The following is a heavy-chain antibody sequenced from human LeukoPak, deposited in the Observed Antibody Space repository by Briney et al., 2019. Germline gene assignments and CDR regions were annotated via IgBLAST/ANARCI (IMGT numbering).Heavy chain of an antibody. CDR1: GFNFSMYW. D-gene: IGHD3-10*01. V-gene: IGHV3-74*01. Sequence: PGGSLRLSCAGSGFNFSMYWMHWVRQAPGKGLVWVSRINSDGSSISYADSVKGRFTISRDNAKNTLYLQMNSLRVEDTAVYYCARGYYVSGSYYFDYWGQGTLVTVSS. J-gene: IGHJ4*02. CDR3: ARGYYVSGSYYFDY. CDR2: INSDGSSI.